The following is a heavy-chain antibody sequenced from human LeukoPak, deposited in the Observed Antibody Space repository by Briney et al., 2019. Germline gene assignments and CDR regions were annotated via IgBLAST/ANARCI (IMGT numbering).Heavy chain of an antibody. J-gene: IGHJ5*02. V-gene: IGHV1-69*02. Sequence: SVKVSYKASGGTFSSYTISWVRQAPGQGLEWMGRIIPILGIANYAQKFQGRVTITADKSTSTAYMELSSLRSEDTAVYYCARVPSNYYDGSGYYGGFDPWGQGTLVTVSS. CDR2: IIPILGIA. CDR1: GGTFSSYT. D-gene: IGHD3-22*01. CDR3: ARVPSNYYDGSGYYGGFDP.